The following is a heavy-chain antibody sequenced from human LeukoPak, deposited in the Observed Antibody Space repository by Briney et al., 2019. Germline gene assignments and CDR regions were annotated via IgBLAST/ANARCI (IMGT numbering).Heavy chain of an antibody. CDR2: ISSSSSTI. CDR3: ARAGKRGYYGSGSTAFDI. Sequence: GGSLRLSCAASGFTFSSYSMNWVRQAPGKGLEWVSYISSSSSTIYYADSVKGRFTISRDNAKNSLYLQMNSLRAEDTAVYHCARAGKRGYYGSGSTAFDIWGQGTMVTVSS. J-gene: IGHJ3*02. CDR1: GFTFSSYS. D-gene: IGHD3-10*01. V-gene: IGHV3-48*04.